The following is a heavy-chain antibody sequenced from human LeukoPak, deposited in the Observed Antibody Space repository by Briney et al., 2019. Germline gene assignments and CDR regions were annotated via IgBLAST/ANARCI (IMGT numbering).Heavy chain of an antibody. V-gene: IGHV4-59*08. J-gene: IGHJ3*02. Sequence: SETLSLTCTVSGGSISSYYWSRIRQPPGKGLEWIGYIYYSGSTNYNPSLKSRVTISVDTSKNQFSLKLSSVTAADTAVYYCARPGGVNDAFDIWGQGTMVTVSS. CDR3: ARPGGVNDAFDI. CDR2: IYYSGST. CDR1: GGSISSYY. D-gene: IGHD3-3*01.